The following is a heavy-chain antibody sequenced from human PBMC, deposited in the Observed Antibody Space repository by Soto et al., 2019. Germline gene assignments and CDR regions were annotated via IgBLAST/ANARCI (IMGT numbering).Heavy chain of an antibody. V-gene: IGHV3-73*01. Sequence: GGSLRLSCAASGFTFSGSAMHWVRQASGKGLEWVGRIGSKANSYATAYAASVKGRFTISRDDSKNTAYLQMNSLKTEDTAVYYCTRHERSSGWYADYYYYGMDVWGQGTTVTVSS. CDR3: TRHERSSGWYADYYYYGMDV. CDR2: IGSKANSYAT. D-gene: IGHD6-19*01. CDR1: GFTFSGSA. J-gene: IGHJ6*02.